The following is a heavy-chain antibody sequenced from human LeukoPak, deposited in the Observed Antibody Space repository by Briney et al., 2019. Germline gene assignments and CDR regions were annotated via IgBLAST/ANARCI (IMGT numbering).Heavy chain of an antibody. CDR3: ARVSSGVYFDY. CDR1: GGSISSYY. Sequence: SETLSLTCTVSGGSISSYYWSWIRQPPGKGLELIGYIYYSGSTNYNPSLKSRVTISVDTSKSQFSLKLSSVTAADTAVYYCARVSSGVYFDYWGQGTLVTVSS. J-gene: IGHJ4*02. V-gene: IGHV4-59*01. D-gene: IGHD2-15*01. CDR2: IYYSGST.